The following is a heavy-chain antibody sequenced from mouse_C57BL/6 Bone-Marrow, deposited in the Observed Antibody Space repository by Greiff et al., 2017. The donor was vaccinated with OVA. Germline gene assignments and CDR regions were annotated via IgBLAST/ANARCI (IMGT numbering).Heavy chain of an antibody. CDR3: ARITTVVPYYFDY. Sequence: VKLQQSGAELVKPGASVKISCKASGYTFTDYYINWVKQRPGQGLEWIGKIGPGSGSTYYNEKFKGKATLTADKSSSTAYMQLSSLTSEDSAVYFCARITTVVPYYFDYWGQGTTLTVSS. CDR2: IGPGSGST. CDR1: GYTFTDYY. V-gene: IGHV1-77*01. D-gene: IGHD1-1*01. J-gene: IGHJ2*01.